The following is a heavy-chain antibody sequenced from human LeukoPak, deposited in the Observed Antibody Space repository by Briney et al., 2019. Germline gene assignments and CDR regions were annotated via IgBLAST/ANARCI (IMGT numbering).Heavy chain of an antibody. CDR2: IKRKTDGGTT. J-gene: IGHJ4*02. V-gene: IGHV3-15*01. Sequence: PGGSLRLSCAASGFTFSNAWISWVRQAPGKGLEWVGRIKRKTDGGTTDYAAPVKGRFTISRDDSKNTLYLQMNSLKTEDTAVYYYTTDLDIVVVPAAIGSGYWGQGTLVTVSS. D-gene: IGHD2-2*03. CDR1: GFTFSNAW. CDR3: TTDLDIVVVPAAIGSGY.